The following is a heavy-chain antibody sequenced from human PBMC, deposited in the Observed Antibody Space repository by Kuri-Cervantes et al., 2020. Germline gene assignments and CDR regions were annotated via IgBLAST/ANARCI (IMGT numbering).Heavy chain of an antibody. CDR1: GFTVNSNE. V-gene: IGHV3-21*04. D-gene: IGHD6-19*01. J-gene: IGHJ4*02. CDR3: VREGAGIAVAEESY. CDR2: ISSSARYK. Sequence: ETLSLTCAASGFTVNSNEMNWVRQAPGRGLEWVSSISSSARYKYYADSLKGRFTISRDNAKNSLYLQMNSLRAEDTGVYYCVREGAGIAVAEESYWGQGTLVTVSS.